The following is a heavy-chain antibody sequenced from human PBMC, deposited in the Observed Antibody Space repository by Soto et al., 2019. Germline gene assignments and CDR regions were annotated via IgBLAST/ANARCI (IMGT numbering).Heavy chain of an antibody. Sequence: WASVKVSCKASGGTFSSYAISWVRQAPGQGLEWMGGIIPIFGTANYAQKFQGRVTITADESTSTAYMELSSLRSEDTAVYYCARGGSYGYSIFDYWGQGTLVTVSS. J-gene: IGHJ4*02. V-gene: IGHV1-69*13. CDR2: IIPIFGTA. D-gene: IGHD5-18*01. CDR1: GGTFSSYA. CDR3: ARGGSYGYSIFDY.